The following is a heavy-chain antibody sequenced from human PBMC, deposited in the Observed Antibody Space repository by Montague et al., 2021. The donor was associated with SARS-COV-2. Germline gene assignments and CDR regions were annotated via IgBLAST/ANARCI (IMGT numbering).Heavy chain of an antibody. CDR3: ARRNYGGDKYYYYGMDV. D-gene: IGHD4-23*01. Sequence: SLRLSCAASGFTFTNYWLSWLRQAPGKGPEWVANVNQGGTEIHYLDSVNGRFTISRDNAKNSLYLQMNSLRAEDTAVYYCARRNYGGDKYYYYGMDVRGQGTTVTVSS. J-gene: IGHJ6*02. V-gene: IGHV3-7*01. CDR1: GFTFTNYW. CDR2: VNQGGTEI.